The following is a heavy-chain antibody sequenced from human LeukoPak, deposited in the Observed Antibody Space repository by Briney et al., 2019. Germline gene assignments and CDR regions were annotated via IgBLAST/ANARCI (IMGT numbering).Heavy chain of an antibody. CDR1: GFSLSNYW. D-gene: IGHD7-27*01. J-gene: IGHJ4*02. Sequence: PGGSLRLSCAASGFSLSNYWMNWVRQAPVKGLEWVANIKQDGSEKSYVDSVKGRFSISRDNAKNSLILQMNSLRDEDTAVYYCARGVWAPFDSWGQGTLVSVSS. V-gene: IGHV3-7*01. CDR3: ARGVWAPFDS. CDR2: IKQDGSEK.